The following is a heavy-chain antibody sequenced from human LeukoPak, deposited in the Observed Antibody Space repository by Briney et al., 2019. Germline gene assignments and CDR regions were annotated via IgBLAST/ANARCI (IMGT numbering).Heavy chain of an antibody. V-gene: IGHV4-61*08. CDR2: IYYSGST. Sequence: SETLSLTCTVSGGSISSGGYYWSWIRQHPGKGLEWIGYIYYSGSTYYNPSLKSRVTISVDTSKNQFSLKLSSVTAADTAVYYCARTLEMATIKNAFDIWGQGTMVTVSS. D-gene: IGHD5-24*01. J-gene: IGHJ3*02. CDR3: ARTLEMATIKNAFDI. CDR1: GGSISSGGYY.